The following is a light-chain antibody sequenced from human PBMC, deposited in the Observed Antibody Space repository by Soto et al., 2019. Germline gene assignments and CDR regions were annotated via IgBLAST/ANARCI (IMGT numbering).Light chain of an antibody. J-gene: IGKJ1*01. CDR3: QQTLSVPRT. V-gene: IGKV1-39*01. CDR1: QNIRTY. CDR2: AAS. Sequence: DIQMTQSQPFLSASVGDRVTITCRASQNIRTYLSWYQQKPGKAPTVLIDAASTLQRGVPSRFSGSTTGTDFTLTITGLHPEDSATYDCQQTLSVPRTFGLGTKVEIK.